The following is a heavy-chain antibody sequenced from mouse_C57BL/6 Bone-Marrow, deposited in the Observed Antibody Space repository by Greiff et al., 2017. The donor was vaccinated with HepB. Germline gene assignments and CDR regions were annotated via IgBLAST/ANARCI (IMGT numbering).Heavy chain of an antibody. CDR1: GYTFTSYW. D-gene: IGHD6-1*02. CDR2: IHPNSGST. J-gene: IGHJ2*01. V-gene: IGHV1-64*01. CDR3: ARARQLAY. Sequence: QVHVKQPGAELVKPGASVKLSCKASGYTFTSYWMHWVKQRPGQGLEWIGMIHPNSGSTNYNEKFKSKATLTVDKSSSTAYMQLSSLTSEDSAVYYCARARQLAYWGQGTTLTVSS.